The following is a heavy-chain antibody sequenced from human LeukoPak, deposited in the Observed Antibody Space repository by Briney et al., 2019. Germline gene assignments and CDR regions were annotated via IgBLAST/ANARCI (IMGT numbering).Heavy chain of an antibody. D-gene: IGHD4-23*01. CDR3: ARDYGGSSPFDY. J-gene: IGHJ4*02. CDR1: GFTFSSYE. Sequence: TGGSLRLSCAASGFTFSSYEMNWVRQAPGKGLEWVSYISSSGSTIYYADSVKGRFTISRDNAKNSLYLQMNSLRAEDKAVYYCARDYGGSSPFDYWGQGTLVTVSS. V-gene: IGHV3-48*03. CDR2: ISSSGSTI.